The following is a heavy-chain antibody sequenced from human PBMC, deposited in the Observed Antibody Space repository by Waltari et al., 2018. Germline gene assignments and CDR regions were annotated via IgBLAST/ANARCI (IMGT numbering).Heavy chain of an antibody. CDR3: AKDLHVAADGGSAFDI. D-gene: IGHD3-16*01. V-gene: IGHV3-30*02. J-gene: IGHJ3*02. Sequence: QVQLVESGGGVVQPGGSLRLSCAASGFTFSSYGMPWVRQAPGKGLEWVAFIRYDGSNKYYADSVKGRFTISRDNSKNTLYLQMNSLRAEDTAVYYCAKDLHVAADGGSAFDIWGQGTMVTVSS. CDR2: IRYDGSNK. CDR1: GFTFSSYG.